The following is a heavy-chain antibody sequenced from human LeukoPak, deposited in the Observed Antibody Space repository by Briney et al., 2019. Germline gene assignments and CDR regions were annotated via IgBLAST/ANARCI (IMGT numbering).Heavy chain of an antibody. CDR3: VRDWGYDSSGYWQKYFDT. Sequence: GGSLRLSCATSGFTFTTFWMHWVRQAPGKGLVWVSRISNDGSSTNYADSVKGRFTISRDNAKNTVYLQMNSLRAEDTAVYYCVRDWGYDSSGYWQKYFDTWGQGTLVTVSS. CDR1: GFTFTTFW. J-gene: IGHJ4*02. D-gene: IGHD3-22*01. CDR2: ISNDGSST. V-gene: IGHV3-74*01.